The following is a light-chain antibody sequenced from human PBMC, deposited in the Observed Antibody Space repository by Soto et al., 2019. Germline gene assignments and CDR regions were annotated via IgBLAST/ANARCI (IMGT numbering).Light chain of an antibody. CDR2: GAS. Sequence: IVLPQSPGTLSLSPGERATLSCRASQSVSSSYLAWYQQKPGQAPRLLIYGASSRATGIPHSFSGSGSGTDFSLTISRLDPEDFAVYYCRQYGRSLEFAVGEGTKVDIK. CDR1: QSVSSSY. V-gene: IGKV3-20*01. CDR3: RQYGRSLEFA. J-gene: IGKJ1*01.